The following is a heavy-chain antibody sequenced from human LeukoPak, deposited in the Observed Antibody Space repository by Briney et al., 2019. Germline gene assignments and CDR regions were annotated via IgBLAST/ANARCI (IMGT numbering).Heavy chain of an antibody. D-gene: IGHD2-15*01. CDR2: INTKSGGT. J-gene: IGHJ6*03. Sequence: ASVKVSCKASGYTFTNYGISWVRQAPGQGVEWMGWINTKSGGTNYAQKFQGRVTMTRDTSISTAYMELSRLRSDDTAVYYCARQDVVVVAATPPGGSYYYYYMDVWGKGTTVTVSS. V-gene: IGHV1-2*02. CDR1: GYTFTNYG. CDR3: ARQDVVVVAATPPGGSYYYYYMDV.